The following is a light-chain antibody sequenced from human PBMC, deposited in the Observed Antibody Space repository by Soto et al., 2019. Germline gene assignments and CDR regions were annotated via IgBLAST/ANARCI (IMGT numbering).Light chain of an antibody. V-gene: IGLV1-51*01. J-gene: IGLJ1*01. CDR1: SSNIGNNY. CDR3: GTWDSSLSACYV. CDR2: DNN. Sequence: QSALTQPPSVSAAPGQKVTISCSGSSSNIGNNYVSWYQQLPGTAPKLLIYDNNKRPSGIPDRFSGSKSGTSATLGITGLQTGDEADYYCGTWDSSLSACYVFGTGTNVTVL.